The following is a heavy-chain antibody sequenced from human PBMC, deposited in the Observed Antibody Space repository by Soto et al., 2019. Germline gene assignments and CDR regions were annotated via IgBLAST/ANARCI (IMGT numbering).Heavy chain of an antibody. CDR3: ARRYLCYNFWSGFCDY. CDR1: GCSISSSSYY. J-gene: IGHJ4*02. Sequence: PSETLSLTCTVSGCSISSSSYYWGWIRQPPGKGLEWIGSIYYSGSTYYNPSLKSRVTISVDTSKNQFSLKLSSVTAADTAVYYCARRYLCYNFWSGFCDYWGQGTLVTVSS. CDR2: IYYSGST. V-gene: IGHV4-39*01. D-gene: IGHD3-3*01.